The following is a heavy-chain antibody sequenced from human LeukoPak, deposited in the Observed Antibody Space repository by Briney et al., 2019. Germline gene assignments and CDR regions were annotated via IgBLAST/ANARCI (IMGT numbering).Heavy chain of an antibody. CDR2: IWSDGSYR. CDR3: AKDSQQQPFDY. CDR1: GFIFSNSG. D-gene: IGHD6-13*01. V-gene: IGHV3-30*02. J-gene: IGHJ4*02. Sequence: GGSLRLSCTASGFIFSNSGMHWVRQAPGKGLEWVAVIWSDGSYRYYADSVKGRFTISRDNSKNTLYLQMNSLRAEDTAVYYCAKDSQQQPFDYWGQGTLVTVSS.